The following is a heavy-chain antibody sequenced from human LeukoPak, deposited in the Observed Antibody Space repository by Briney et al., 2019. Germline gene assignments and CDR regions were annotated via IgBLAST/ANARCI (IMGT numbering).Heavy chain of an antibody. CDR3: AKGGSFDWLPFLT. CDR1: GFTFSRYG. D-gene: IGHD3-9*01. Sequence: GGSLRLSCAASGFTFSRYGMHWVRQAPGKGLEWVAVISYDGSNKYYADSVKGRFTISRDNSKNTLYLQMNSLRAEDTAVYYCAKGGSFDWLPFLTWGQGTLVTVSS. CDR2: ISYDGSNK. V-gene: IGHV3-30*18. J-gene: IGHJ5*02.